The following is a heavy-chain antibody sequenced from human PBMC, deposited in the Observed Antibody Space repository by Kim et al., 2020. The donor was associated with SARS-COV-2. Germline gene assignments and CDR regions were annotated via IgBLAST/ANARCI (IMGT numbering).Heavy chain of an antibody. CDR3: ASLSTGYVWDKFGY. CDR1: GFTFSSYW. Sequence: GGSLRLSCVASGFTFSSYWMHWVRQAPGKGLVWVSRVNSDGSSTSYADSVKGRFTISRDNARNTLYLQMNSLRAEDTAVYYCASLSTGYVWDKFGYWGQGTLVPVSS. CDR2: VNSDGSST. D-gene: IGHD3-16*01. V-gene: IGHV3-74*01. J-gene: IGHJ4*02.